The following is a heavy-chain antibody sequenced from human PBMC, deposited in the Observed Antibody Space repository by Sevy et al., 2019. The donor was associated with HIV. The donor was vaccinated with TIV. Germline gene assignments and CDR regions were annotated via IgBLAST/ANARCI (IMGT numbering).Heavy chain of an antibody. CDR3: AKRGGFDP. J-gene: IGHJ5*02. Sequence: GGSLTLSCAASGFTFSSYGMHWVRQAPGKGLEWVAVISYDGSNKYYADSVKGRFTISRDNSKNTLYLQMNSLRAEDTAVYYCAKRGGFDPWGQGTLVTVSS. V-gene: IGHV3-30*18. CDR2: ISYDGSNK. D-gene: IGHD3-16*01. CDR1: GFTFSSYG.